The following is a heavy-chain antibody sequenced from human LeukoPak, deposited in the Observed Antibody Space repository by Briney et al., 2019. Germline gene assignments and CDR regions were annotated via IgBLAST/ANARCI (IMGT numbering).Heavy chain of an antibody. CDR1: GFTVSSNY. Sequence: GGSLRLSCAASGFTVSSNYMSWVRQAPGRGLEWVAVISYDGSNKYYADSVKGRFTISRDNSKNTLYLQMNSLRAEDTAVYYCALGQESGTYFDYWGQGTLVTVSS. J-gene: IGHJ4*02. D-gene: IGHD6-25*01. V-gene: IGHV3-30*03. CDR3: ALGQESGTYFDY. CDR2: ISYDGSNK.